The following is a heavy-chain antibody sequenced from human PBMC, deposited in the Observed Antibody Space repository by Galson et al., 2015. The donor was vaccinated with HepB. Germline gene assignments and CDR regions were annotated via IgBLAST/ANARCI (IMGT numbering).Heavy chain of an antibody. CDR3: ARIDSSGWYYFDY. J-gene: IGHJ4*02. D-gene: IGHD6-19*01. V-gene: IGHV3-21*01. CDR2: ISSSSSYI. Sequence: SLRLSCAASGFTFSSYSMNWVRQAPGKGLEWVSSISSSSSYIYYADSVKGRFTISRDNAKNSLYLQMNSLRAEDTAVYYCARIDSSGWYYFDYWGQGTLVTVSS. CDR1: GFTFSSYS.